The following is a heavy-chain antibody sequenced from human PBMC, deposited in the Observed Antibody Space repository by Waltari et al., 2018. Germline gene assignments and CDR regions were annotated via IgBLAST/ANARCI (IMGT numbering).Heavy chain of an antibody. CDR2: IWYDGSYK. Sequence: QVQLVESGGGVVQPGRSLRLCCAASGCTFGSYAIHWVRQAPVKGLEWVAVIWYDGSYKFYADSVKGRFSISRDNPKNTLHLQMDSLRAEDSAIYYCAKDGSASRLVRYYLDSWGPGTLVTVSS. CDR1: GCTFGSYA. CDR3: AKDGSASRLVRYYLDS. J-gene: IGHJ4*02. D-gene: IGHD2-8*02. V-gene: IGHV3-33*06.